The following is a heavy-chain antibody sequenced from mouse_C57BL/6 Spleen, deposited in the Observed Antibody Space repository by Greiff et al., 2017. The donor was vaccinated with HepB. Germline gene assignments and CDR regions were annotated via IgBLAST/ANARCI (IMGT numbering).Heavy chain of an antibody. J-gene: IGHJ1*03. CDR1: GFTFSSYG. D-gene: IGHD1-1*01. CDR3: ARHPLITTVVAYWYFDV. CDR2: ISSGGSYT. V-gene: IGHV5-6*01. Sequence: EVQGVESGGDLVKPGGSLKLSCAASGFTFSSYGMSWVRQTPDKRLEWVATISSGGSYTYYPDSVKGRFTISRDNAKNTLYLQMSSLKSEDTAMYYCARHPLITTVVAYWYFDVWGTGTTVTVSS.